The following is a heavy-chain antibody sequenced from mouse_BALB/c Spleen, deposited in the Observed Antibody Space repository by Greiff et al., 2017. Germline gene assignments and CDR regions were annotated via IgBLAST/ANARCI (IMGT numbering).Heavy chain of an antibody. CDR3: ARVYDYDPYAMDY. J-gene: IGHJ4*01. CDR1: GFTFSSYG. Sequence: EVKLMESGGGLVQPGGSLKLSCAASGFTFSSYGMSWVRQTPDKRLELVATINSNGGSTYYPDSVKGRFTISRDNAKNTLYLQMSSLKSEDTAMYYCARVYDYDPYAMDYWGQGTSVTVSS. D-gene: IGHD2-4*01. V-gene: IGHV5-6-3*01. CDR2: INSNGGST.